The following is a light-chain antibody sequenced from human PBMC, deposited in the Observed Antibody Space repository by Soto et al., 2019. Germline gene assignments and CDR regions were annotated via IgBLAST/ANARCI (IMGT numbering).Light chain of an antibody. V-gene: IGKV3-11*01. CDR2: TAS. J-gene: IGKJ1*01. CDR1: QSVSNY. Sequence: EIVLTQSPGTLSLSPGERATLSCRASQSVSNYLAWYQHKPGQAPRLLIYTASSRATGIPDRFSGSGSGTDFTLTISSLEPEDLAVYYCQQRSTWPPWTFGQGTKVDNK. CDR3: QQRSTWPPWT.